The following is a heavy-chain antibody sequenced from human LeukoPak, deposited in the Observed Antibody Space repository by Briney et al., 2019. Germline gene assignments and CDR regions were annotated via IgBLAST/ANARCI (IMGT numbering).Heavy chain of an antibody. Sequence: GRSLRLSCSASGFTFSSYAMHWVRQAPGKGLEYVSAISSNGGSTYYADSVKGRFTISRGNSKNTLYLQMSSLRAEDTAVYYCVKDMGYDILTGYYIGYFDYWGQGTLVTVSS. CDR3: VKDMGYDILTGYYIGYFDY. J-gene: IGHJ4*02. CDR2: ISSNGGST. V-gene: IGHV3-64D*06. D-gene: IGHD3-9*01. CDR1: GFTFSSYA.